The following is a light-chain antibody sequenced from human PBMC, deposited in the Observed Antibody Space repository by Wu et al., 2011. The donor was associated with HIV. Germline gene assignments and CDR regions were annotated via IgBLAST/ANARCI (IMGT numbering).Light chain of an antibody. CDR3: QYYGGAPWT. CDR2: GAS. CDR1: QSVSSD. V-gene: IGKV3-15*01. Sequence: CRASQSVSSDLAWYQQKPGQAPRLLIYGASSRATGIPARFSGSVFETDFTLTISRLLPEDVATYYCQYYGGAPWTFGQGTKLEIK. J-gene: IGKJ1*01.